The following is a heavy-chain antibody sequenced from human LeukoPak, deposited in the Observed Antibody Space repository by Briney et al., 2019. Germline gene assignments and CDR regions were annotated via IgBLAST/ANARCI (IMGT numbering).Heavy chain of an antibody. V-gene: IGHV4-34*01. CDR1: GGSISSYY. Sequence: SETLSLTCTVSGGSISSYYWSWIRQPPGKGLEWIGEINHSGSANYNPSFKSRVTISLDTSKNQFSLKLSSVTAADTAVYYCARGQGTVTTHWGQGTLVTVSS. D-gene: IGHD4-17*01. CDR2: INHSGSA. J-gene: IGHJ4*02. CDR3: ARGQGTVTTH.